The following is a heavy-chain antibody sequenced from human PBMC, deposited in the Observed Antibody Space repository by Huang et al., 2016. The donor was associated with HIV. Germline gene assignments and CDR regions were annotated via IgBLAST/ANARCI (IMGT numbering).Heavy chain of an antibody. CDR3: ARRGNIAVTGRRETHFDY. CDR2: SYSSGST. Sequence: QLQLQESGPGLVKPSATLSLTYTVSGGSISSSSYYWGWIRQPPGKGLEWVGSSYSSGSTYYNPSLTSRVTISVDTSKNQFSLKLSSVTAADTAVYYCARRGNIAVTGRRETHFDYWGQGTLVTVSS. V-gene: IGHV4-39*01. J-gene: IGHJ4*02. D-gene: IGHD6-19*01. CDR1: GGSISSSSYY.